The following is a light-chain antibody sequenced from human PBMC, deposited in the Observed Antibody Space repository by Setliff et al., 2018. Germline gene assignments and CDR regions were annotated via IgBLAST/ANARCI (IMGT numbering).Light chain of an antibody. CDR2: DVN. J-gene: IGLJ2*01. CDR3: CSYAVTFTCLI. CDR1: SSDVGAYGF. V-gene: IGLV2-11*01. Sequence: QSALTQPRSVSGSPGQSVTISCTGTSSDVGAYGFVSWYQHHPGEAPRLIIYDVNKRPSGVPDRFSGSKSGNTASLTISGLQAEDEADYYCCSYAVTFTCLIFGGGTKVTVL.